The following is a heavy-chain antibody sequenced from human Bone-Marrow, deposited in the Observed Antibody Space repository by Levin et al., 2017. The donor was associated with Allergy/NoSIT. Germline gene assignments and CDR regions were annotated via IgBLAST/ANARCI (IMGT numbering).Heavy chain of an antibody. CDR2: IGVLPGAT. CDR3: AKSMDEYYYYFGLDV. CDR1: GFTFSSYA. Sequence: PGGSLRLSCAASGFTFSSYAITWVRQAPGEGLQWVATIGVLPGATYYADSVRGRFTISRDNSNNSVHLQMQSLRVEDRALYYCAKSMDEYYYYFGLDVWGQGTTVTVSS. J-gene: IGHJ6*02. D-gene: IGHD2/OR15-2a*01. V-gene: IGHV3-23*01.